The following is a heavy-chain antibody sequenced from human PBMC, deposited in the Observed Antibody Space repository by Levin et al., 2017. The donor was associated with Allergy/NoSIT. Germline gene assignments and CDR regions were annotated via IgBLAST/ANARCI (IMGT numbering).Heavy chain of an antibody. D-gene: IGHD5-12*01. CDR2: ISSSSSYI. J-gene: IGHJ4*02. CDR1: GFTFSSYS. CDR3: ARDLMGYPGTLDY. Sequence: PGESLKISCAASGFTFSSYSMNWVRQAPGKGLEWVSSISSSSSYIYYADSVKGRFTISRDNAKNSLYLQMNSLRAEDTAVYYCARDLMGYPGTLDYWGQGTLVTVSS. V-gene: IGHV3-21*01.